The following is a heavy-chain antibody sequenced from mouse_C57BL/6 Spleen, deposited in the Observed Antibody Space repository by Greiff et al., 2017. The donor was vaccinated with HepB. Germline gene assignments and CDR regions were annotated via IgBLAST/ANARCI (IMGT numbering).Heavy chain of an antibody. CDR1: GYTFTSYW. V-gene: IGHV1-69*01. D-gene: IGHD2-3*01. J-gene: IGHJ2*01. CDR2: IDPSDSYT. CDR3: ARGRIYDSYFDY. Sequence: QVQLKQPGAELVMPGASVKLSCKASGYTFTSYWMHWVKQRPGQGLEWIGEIDPSDSYTNYNQKFKGKSTLTVDKSSSTAYMQLSSLTSEDSAVYYCARGRIYDSYFDYWGQGTTLTVSS.